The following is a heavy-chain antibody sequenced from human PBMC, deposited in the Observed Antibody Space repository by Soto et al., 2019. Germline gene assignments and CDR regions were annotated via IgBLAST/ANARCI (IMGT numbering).Heavy chain of an antibody. CDR1: GGSISSGGYY. D-gene: IGHD6-13*01. Sequence: SETLSLTCTVSGGSISSGGYYWSWIRQHPGKGLEWIGYIYYSGSTYYNPSLKSRVTISVDTSKNQFSLKLSSVTAADTAVYYCGRDKLAGKQQLGRGPFYYGMDVWGQGTTVTVSS. J-gene: IGHJ6*02. CDR2: IYYSGST. V-gene: IGHV4-31*03. CDR3: GRDKLAGKQQLGRGPFYYGMDV.